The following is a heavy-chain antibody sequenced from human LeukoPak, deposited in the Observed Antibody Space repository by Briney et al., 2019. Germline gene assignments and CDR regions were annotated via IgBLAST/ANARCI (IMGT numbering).Heavy chain of an antibody. Sequence: SETLSLTCTVSGGSMSSYFWSWIRQPPGKGLEWIGYIYHSGSTFYNPSLKSRVTISLDTSKNQFSLRLRSVTAADTAVYYCARESSGWYLGAFDIWGQGTMVTVSS. CDR2: IYHSGST. J-gene: IGHJ3*02. D-gene: IGHD6-19*01. CDR3: ARESSGWYLGAFDI. V-gene: IGHV4-59*01. CDR1: GGSMSSYF.